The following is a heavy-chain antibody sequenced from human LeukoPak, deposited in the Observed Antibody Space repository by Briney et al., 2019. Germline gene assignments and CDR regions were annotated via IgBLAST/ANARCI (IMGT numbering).Heavy chain of an antibody. CDR3: ASAPALSGYVGAFDI. J-gene: IGHJ3*02. Sequence: SETLSLTCAVSGGSISSGNWWSWVRQPPGKGLEWIGEIYHSGSTSYNPSLKSRVTISVDKSKNQFPLNLNSVTAADTAVYYCASAPALSGYVGAFDIWGQGTMVTVSS. CDR2: IYHSGST. D-gene: IGHD3-16*01. V-gene: IGHV4-4*02. CDR1: GGSISSGNW.